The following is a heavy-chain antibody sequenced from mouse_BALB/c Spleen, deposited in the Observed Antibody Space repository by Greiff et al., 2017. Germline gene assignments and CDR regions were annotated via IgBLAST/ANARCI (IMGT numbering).Heavy chain of an antibody. CDR2: ISYSGST. J-gene: IGHJ3*01. V-gene: IGHV3-2*02. D-gene: IGHD2-4*01. CDR1: GYSITSDYA. Sequence: EVQRVESGPGLVKPSQSLSLTCTVTGYSITSDYAWNWIRQFPGNKLEWMGYISYSGSTSYNPSLKSRISITRDTSKNQFFLQLNSVTTEDTATYYCARYDYDLFAYWGQGTLVTVSA. CDR3: ARYDYDLFAY.